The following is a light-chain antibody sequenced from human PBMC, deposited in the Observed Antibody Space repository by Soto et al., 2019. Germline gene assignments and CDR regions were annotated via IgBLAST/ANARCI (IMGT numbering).Light chain of an antibody. Sequence: DIQMTQSPSTLSASEGDRVTLSCRASQSVSIWLAWYPQKPGRAPKLLIYKSSILESGVPSRFSGSGSGTEFTLTISSLQPDYCATYYCQQGNTSPWTFGQETKGESK. CDR2: KSS. CDR3: QQGNTSPWT. CDR1: QSVSIW. V-gene: IGKV1-5*03. J-gene: IGKJ1*01.